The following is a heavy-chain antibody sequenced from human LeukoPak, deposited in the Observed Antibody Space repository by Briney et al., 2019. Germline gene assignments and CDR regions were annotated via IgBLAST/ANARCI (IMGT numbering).Heavy chain of an antibody. D-gene: IGHD2-21*02. V-gene: IGHV3-43*02. CDR3: AKDIEAGTAGFSFDY. J-gene: IGHJ4*02. Sequence: PGGSLRLSCAASGFSFAYYAMHWVRQAPGKGLEWVSLITANDDSTYYADSVKGRFTISRDNSKNSLSLQMNSLRTEDTALYYCAKDIEAGTAGFSFDYWGQGTLVAVSS. CDR1: GFSFAYYA. CDR2: ITANDDST.